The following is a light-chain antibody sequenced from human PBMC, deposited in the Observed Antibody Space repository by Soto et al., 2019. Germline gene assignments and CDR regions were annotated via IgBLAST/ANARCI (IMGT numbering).Light chain of an antibody. CDR1: SSDVGGYNY. Sequence: QSALTQPASVSGSPGQSITISCTGTSSDVGGYNYVSWYQQHPGKAPKLMIYDVSNRPSGVSNRFSGSKSGDTASLTISGLQAEDEADYYCSSYSIISAYVFGIGTKVTVL. V-gene: IGLV2-14*01. J-gene: IGLJ1*01. CDR2: DVS. CDR3: SSYSIISAYV.